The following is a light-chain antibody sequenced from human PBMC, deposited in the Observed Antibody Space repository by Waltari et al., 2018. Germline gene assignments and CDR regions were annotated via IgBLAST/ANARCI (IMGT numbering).Light chain of an antibody. J-gene: IGLJ2*01. V-gene: IGLV2-14*01. CDR1: TNDVGGYHY. Sequence: QSALTQPASVSGSPGHSITISCPGTTNDVGGYHYVPWYRHQPGKAPKLMIYEVSNRPSGVSNRFSGSKSGNTASLTISGLQAEDEADYYCSSYTSSSSVVFGGGTKLTVL. CDR2: EVS. CDR3: SSYTSSSSVV.